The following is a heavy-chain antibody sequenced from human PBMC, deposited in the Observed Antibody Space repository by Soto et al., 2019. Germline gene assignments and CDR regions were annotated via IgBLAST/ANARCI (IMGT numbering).Heavy chain of an antibody. V-gene: IGHV1-18*01. CDR3: VRCYCGVGSCYACWHFDL. J-gene: IGHJ2*01. CDR2: ISASTRNT. D-gene: IGHD2-15*01. CDR1: GYTFSDYA. Sequence: QVQLVQSGDEVKKPGASVKVSCQASGYTFSDYAISWVRQAPGQGLEWMGWISASTRNTDQAQNFQGRVIMTLDTSTDTAYMELRNLRSDDTAVYYCVRCYCGVGSCYACWHFDLWGRGTLVTVSS.